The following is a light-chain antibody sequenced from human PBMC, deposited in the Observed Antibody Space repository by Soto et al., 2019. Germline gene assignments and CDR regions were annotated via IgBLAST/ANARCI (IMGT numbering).Light chain of an antibody. Sequence: QSALTQPASVSGSPGQLITISCTGTSGDIGSYNRVSWYQQHPGKAPKIIIYEVTDRPSGVSNRFSGSKSGNTASLTISGLQAEDEAEYYCSSYTNINTRACVFGTGPKVTVL. J-gene: IGLJ1*01. CDR1: SGDIGSYNR. CDR2: EVT. CDR3: SSYTNINTRACV. V-gene: IGLV2-14*01.